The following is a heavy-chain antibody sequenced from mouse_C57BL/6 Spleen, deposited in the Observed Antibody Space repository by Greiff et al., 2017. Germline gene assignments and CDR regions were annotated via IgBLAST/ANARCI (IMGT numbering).Heavy chain of an antibody. Sequence: QVHVKQSGAELARPGASVKMSCKASGYTFTSYTMHWVKQRPGQGLEWIGYINPSSGYTKYNQKFKDKATLTADKSSSTAYMQLSSLTSEDSAVYYCASNWDGMDYWGQGTSVTVSS. CDR2: INPSSGYT. CDR1: GYTFTSYT. D-gene: IGHD4-1*02. V-gene: IGHV1-4*01. J-gene: IGHJ4*01. CDR3: ASNWDGMDY.